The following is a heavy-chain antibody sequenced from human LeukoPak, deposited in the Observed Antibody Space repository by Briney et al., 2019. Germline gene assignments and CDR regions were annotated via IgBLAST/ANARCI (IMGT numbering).Heavy chain of an antibody. CDR1: GFTFSSYE. CDR3: ARDSGRGPPEAFDI. Sequence: GGSLRLSCAASGFTFSSYEMNWVRQAPGKGLEWVSYISSSGSTIYYADSVKGRFTISRDNAKNSLYLQMNSLRAEDTAVYYCARDSGRGPPEAFDIWGQGTMVTVSS. J-gene: IGHJ3*02. CDR2: ISSSGSTI. D-gene: IGHD2-15*01. V-gene: IGHV3-48*03.